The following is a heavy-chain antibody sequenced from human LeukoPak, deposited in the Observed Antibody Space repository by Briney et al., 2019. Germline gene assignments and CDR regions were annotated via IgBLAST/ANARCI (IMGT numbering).Heavy chain of an antibody. CDR3: AIRTSGNY. V-gene: IGHV3-7*01. D-gene: IGHD1-14*01. CDR1: QFTFNGSW. Sequence: GESLKISCADSQFTFNGSWMNWVRQAPGKGLEWVANMDPTGSQKRYVDSVRGRFTISKDNPGASLYLDMHSLRAEDTAIYYCAIRTSGNYWGQGTLVTVSS. CDR2: MDPTGSQK. J-gene: IGHJ4*02.